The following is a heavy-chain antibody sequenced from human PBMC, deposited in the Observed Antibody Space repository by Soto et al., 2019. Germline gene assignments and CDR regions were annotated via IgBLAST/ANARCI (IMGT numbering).Heavy chain of an antibody. CDR3: ARHRTVVRDFDY. CDR2: IDPSDSYT. D-gene: IGHD2-15*01. Sequence: EVQLVQSGAEVKKPGESLRISCKGSGYSFTSYWISWVRQMPGKGLEWMGRIDPSDSYTNYSPSFQGNVTISADKSISTAYLQWSSLKASDTAMYYCARHRTVVRDFDYWGQGTLVTVSS. J-gene: IGHJ4*02. CDR1: GYSFTSYW. V-gene: IGHV5-10-1*03.